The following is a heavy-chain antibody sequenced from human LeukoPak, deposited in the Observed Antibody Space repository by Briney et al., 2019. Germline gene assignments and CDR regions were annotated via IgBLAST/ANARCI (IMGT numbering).Heavy chain of an antibody. CDR3: ARDGDTAMGYFDY. D-gene: IGHD5-18*01. CDR2: ISSSSTI. Sequence: GGSLRLSCAASGFTFSSYSMNWVRQAPGKGLEWVSYISSSSTIYYADSVKGRFTISRDNAKNSLYLQMNSQRDEDTAVYYCARDGDTAMGYFDYWGQGTLVTVSS. CDR1: GFTFSSYS. V-gene: IGHV3-48*02. J-gene: IGHJ4*02.